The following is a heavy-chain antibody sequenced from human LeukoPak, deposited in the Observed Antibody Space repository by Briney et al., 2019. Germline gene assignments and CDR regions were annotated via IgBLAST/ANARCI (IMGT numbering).Heavy chain of an antibody. CDR1: GGSFSGYY. CDR2: INHSGST. J-gene: IGHJ4*02. D-gene: IGHD3-10*01. Sequence: SETLSLTCAVYGGSFSGYYWSWIRQPPGKGLEWIGEINHSGSTNYNPSLKSRVTISVDTSKNQFSLKLSSVTAADTAVYYCARHAGNITMVRGVITRFDYWGQGTLVTVSS. CDR3: ARHAGNITMVRGVITRFDY. V-gene: IGHV4-34*01.